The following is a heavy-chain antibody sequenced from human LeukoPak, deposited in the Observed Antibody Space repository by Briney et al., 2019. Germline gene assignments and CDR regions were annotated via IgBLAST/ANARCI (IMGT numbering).Heavy chain of an antibody. CDR3: AKAGTYCSGGNCYPTWFDP. D-gene: IGHD2-15*01. V-gene: IGHV3-23*01. CDR1: GFTFSSYA. J-gene: IGHJ5*02. Sequence: GGSLRLSCAASGFTFSSYAMSWVRQAPGKGLERVSGISGSGTDTYFADSVKGRFTISRDNSKNTLYLQMNSLRAEDTAVYYCAKAGTYCSGGNCYPTWFDPWGQGTLVTVSS. CDR2: ISGSGTDT.